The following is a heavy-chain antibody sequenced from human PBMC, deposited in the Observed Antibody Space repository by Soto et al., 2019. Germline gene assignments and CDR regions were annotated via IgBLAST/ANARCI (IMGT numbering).Heavy chain of an antibody. CDR2: VNPSGRAT. J-gene: IGHJ3*01. CDR1: GYPFTKFY. V-gene: IGHV1-46*03. Sequence: QVQLVQSGAEVKKPGTSLNISCKTSGYPFTKFYIHWVRQAPGQGLEWMGIVNPSGRATGFSHKFKDRVTTTRDTSTGTVYMDLSGLKFDDPAVYYCAREAGDSEAFDVWGQGTVVSVSS. CDR3: AREAGDSEAFDV.